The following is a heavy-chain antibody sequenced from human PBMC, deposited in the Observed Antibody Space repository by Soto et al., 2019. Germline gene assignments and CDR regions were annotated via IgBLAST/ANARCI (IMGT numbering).Heavy chain of an antibody. CDR1: GGSFSSYT. CDR3: ASRLHNYYGSGTRDYYMAV. J-gene: IGHJ6*03. V-gene: IGHV1-69*02. Sequence: SVKVSCKASGGSFSSYTINWVRQAPGQGLEWMGRIIHILSVANYAQKFQDRLTITADKYTNTAYMELSSLNSDDTAVYYCASRLHNYYGSGTRDYYMAVWGKGTTVTVSS. D-gene: IGHD3-10*01. CDR2: IIHILSVA.